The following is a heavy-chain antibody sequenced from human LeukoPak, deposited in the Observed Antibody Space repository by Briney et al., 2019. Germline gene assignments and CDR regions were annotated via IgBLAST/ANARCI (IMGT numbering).Heavy chain of an antibody. CDR2: ISGSGGST. D-gene: IGHD6-13*01. Sequence: GGSLRLSCAASGFTFSSYAMSWVRQAPGKGLEWVSAISGSGGSTYYADSVKGRFTISRDDSKNTLYLQTNSLRAEDTAVYYCAKDRGMLRIAAAGTLDYWGQGTLVTVSS. V-gene: IGHV3-23*01. CDR3: AKDRGMLRIAAAGTLDY. J-gene: IGHJ4*02. CDR1: GFTFSSYA.